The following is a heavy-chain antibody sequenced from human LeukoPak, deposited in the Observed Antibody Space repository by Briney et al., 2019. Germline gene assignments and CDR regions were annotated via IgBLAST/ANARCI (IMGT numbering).Heavy chain of an antibody. D-gene: IGHD6-19*01. V-gene: IGHV3-30*18. CDR3: AKGQNDVSGRSDLVGH. CDR2: ISNDANNK. Sequence: PGGSLRLSCAVSGFTFSSYAMHWVRQAPGKGLEWVAVISNDANNKYYAVSVKGRFTISRDNSKNTLYLQMNSLRAEDTAVYFCAKGQNDVSGRSDLVGHWGQGTLVTVSS. CDR1: GFTFSSYA. J-gene: IGHJ4*02.